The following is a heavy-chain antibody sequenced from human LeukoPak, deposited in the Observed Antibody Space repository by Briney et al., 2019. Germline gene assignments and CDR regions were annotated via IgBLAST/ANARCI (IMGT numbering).Heavy chain of an antibody. CDR3: AREPGDGYNAYFDY. J-gene: IGHJ4*02. CDR2: ISGSGGST. V-gene: IGHV3-23*01. D-gene: IGHD5-24*01. Sequence: GGSLRHSCAASGFTFSSYAMSWVRQAPGKGLEWVSAISGSGGSTYYADSVKGRFTISRDNSKNTLYLQMNSLRAEDTAVYYCAREPGDGYNAYFDYWGQGTLVTVSS. CDR1: GFTFSSYA.